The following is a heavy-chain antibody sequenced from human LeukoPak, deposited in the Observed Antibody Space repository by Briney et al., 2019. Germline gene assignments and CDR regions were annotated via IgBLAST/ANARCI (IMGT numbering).Heavy chain of an antibody. D-gene: IGHD4-17*01. J-gene: IGHJ5*02. V-gene: IGHV3-23*01. CDR3: AKQWDYGEYDWFGP. CDR1: GFTSSSYV. Sequence: PGGSVRLSCAASGFTSSSYVMNWVRQAPGKGLEWVSSISASAGNTYYADSVKGRFTISRDNSKNTLYVQMNSLRAEDTAIYYCAKQWDYGEYDWFGPWGQGTLVTVSS. CDR2: ISASAGNT.